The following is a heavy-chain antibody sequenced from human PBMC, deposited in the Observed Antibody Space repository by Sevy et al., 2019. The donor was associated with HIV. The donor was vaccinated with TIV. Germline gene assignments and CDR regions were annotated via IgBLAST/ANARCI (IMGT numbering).Heavy chain of an antibody. D-gene: IGHD2-2*01. CDR2: IIPIFGTA. J-gene: IGHJ6*02. Sequence: ASVKVSCKASGGTFSSYAISWVRQAPGQGLEWMGGIIPIFGTANYAQKFQGRVTITADESTSTAYMELSSLRSEDTAVYYCAREGAPDIVVVPVQPFLIYGMDVWGQGTTVTVSS. V-gene: IGHV1-69*13. CDR1: GGTFSSYA. CDR3: AREGAPDIVVVPVQPFLIYGMDV.